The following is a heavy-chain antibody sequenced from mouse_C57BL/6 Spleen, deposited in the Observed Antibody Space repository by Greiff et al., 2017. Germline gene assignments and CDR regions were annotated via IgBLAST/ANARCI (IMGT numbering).Heavy chain of an antibody. Sequence: VQLQQSGAELVRPGASVKLSCTASGFNIKDDYMHWVKQRPEQGLEWIGWIDPENGDTEYASKFQGKATITADTSSNTAYLQLSSLTSEDTAVYYGTTLVATRGYFDYWGQGTTLTVSS. J-gene: IGHJ2*01. D-gene: IGHD1-1*01. V-gene: IGHV14-4*01. CDR1: GFNIKDDY. CDR3: TTLVATRGYFDY. CDR2: IDPENGDT.